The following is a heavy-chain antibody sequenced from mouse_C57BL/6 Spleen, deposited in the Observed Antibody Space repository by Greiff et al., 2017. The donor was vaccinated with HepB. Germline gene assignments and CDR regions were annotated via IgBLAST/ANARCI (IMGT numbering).Heavy chain of an antibody. CDR2: IYPGDGDT. CDR1: GYAFSSSW. CDR3: ASSYTTVVAQYFDV. V-gene: IGHV1-82*01. J-gene: IGHJ1*03. D-gene: IGHD1-1*01. Sequence: QVQLQQSGPELVKPGASVKISCKASGYAFSSSWMNWVKQRPGKGLEWIGRIYPGDGDTNYNGKFKGKATLTADKSSSTAYMQLSSLTSEDSAVYFCASSYTTVVAQYFDVWGTGTTVTVSS.